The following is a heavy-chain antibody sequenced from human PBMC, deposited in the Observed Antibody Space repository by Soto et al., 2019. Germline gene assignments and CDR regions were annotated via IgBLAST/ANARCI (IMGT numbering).Heavy chain of an antibody. CDR2: IYYSGST. CDR1: GGSISSGGYY. V-gene: IGHV4-31*03. Sequence: QVQLQESGPGLVKPSQTLSLTCTVSGGSISSGGYYWSWIRQHPGKGLEWIGYIYYSGSTYYNPSLKSRVTISVDTSKNQFSLKLSSVTAADTAVYYCAREEGVTIFGVGTFDYWGQGTLVTVSS. D-gene: IGHD3-3*01. J-gene: IGHJ4*02. CDR3: AREEGVTIFGVGTFDY.